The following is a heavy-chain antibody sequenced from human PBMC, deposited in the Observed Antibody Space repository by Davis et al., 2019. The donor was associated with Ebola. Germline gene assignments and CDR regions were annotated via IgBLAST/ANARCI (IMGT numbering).Heavy chain of an antibody. D-gene: IGHD5-18*01. CDR2: ISSSGSTI. Sequence: GESLKISCAASGFTFSDYYMSWIRQAPGKGLEWVSYISSSGSTIYYADSVKGRFTISRDNAKNSLYLQMNSLRAEDTAVYYCARLDTANGMDVWGKGTTVTVSS. CDR1: GFTFSDYY. CDR3: ARLDTANGMDV. V-gene: IGHV3-11*01. J-gene: IGHJ6*04.